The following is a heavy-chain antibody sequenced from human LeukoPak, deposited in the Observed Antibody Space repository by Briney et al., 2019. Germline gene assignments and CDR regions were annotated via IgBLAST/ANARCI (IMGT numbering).Heavy chain of an antibody. CDR2: INPSNSDT. D-gene: IGHD6-13*01. CDR3: ARHRVDSSSPRGMDV. J-gene: IGHJ6*02. V-gene: IGHV5-51*01. CDR1: GYNFITYW. Sequence: GESLKISCKGSGYNFITYWIGWVRQMPGKGLEWMGIINPSNSDTRYSPSFQGQVTFSADKSISTAYLQWSSLKASDTAMYYCARHRVDSSSPRGMDVWGQGTTVTVSS.